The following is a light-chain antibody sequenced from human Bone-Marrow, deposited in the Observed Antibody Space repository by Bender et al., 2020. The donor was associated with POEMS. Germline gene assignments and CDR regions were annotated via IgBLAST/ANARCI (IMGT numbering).Light chain of an antibody. CDR2: EVT. V-gene: IGLV2-14*01. CDR1: RSDVGDYDF. CDR3: TSYTSSSILI. Sequence: QSALTQPASVSGSPGQSITISCSGTRSDVGDYDFVSWYQQHPGKAPKLVIYEVTHRPSGISTRFSGSKSGKTASLTISGLQADDEADYYCTSYTSSSILIFGGGTKVAVL. J-gene: IGLJ2*01.